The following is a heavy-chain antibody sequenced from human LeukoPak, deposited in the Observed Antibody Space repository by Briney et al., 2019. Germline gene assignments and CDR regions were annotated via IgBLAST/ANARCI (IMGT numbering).Heavy chain of an antibody. CDR1: GFTSSSYG. J-gene: IGHJ3*02. Sequence: PGGSLRLSCAASGFTSSSYGMHWVRQAPGKGLEWVAVISYDGSNKYYADSVKGRFTISRDNSKNTLYLQMNSLRAEDTAVYYCANLFSGNAFDIWGQGTMVTVSS. D-gene: IGHD6-19*01. CDR3: ANLFSGNAFDI. V-gene: IGHV3-30*18. CDR2: ISYDGSNK.